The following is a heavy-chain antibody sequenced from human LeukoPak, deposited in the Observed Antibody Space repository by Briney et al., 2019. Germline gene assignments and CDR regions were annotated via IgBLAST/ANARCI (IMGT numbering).Heavy chain of an antibody. CDR3: GRLHPTDNWFDP. J-gene: IGHJ5*02. CDR2: ISGSGGST. Sequence: GGSLKLSCAASGFTFSSYAMSWVRQAPGKGLEWVSAISGSGGSTYYADSVKGRFAISRDNSKNTLYLQMNSLRAEDTAVYYCGRLHPTDNWFDPWGQGTLVTVSS. D-gene: IGHD4-11*01. V-gene: IGHV3-23*01. CDR1: GFTFSSYA.